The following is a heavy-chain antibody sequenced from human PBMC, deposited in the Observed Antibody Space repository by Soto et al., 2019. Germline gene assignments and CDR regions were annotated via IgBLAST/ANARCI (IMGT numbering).Heavy chain of an antibody. J-gene: IGHJ6*02. CDR2: ICYSGST. CDR3: ARDSINYGSGTSGMDV. D-gene: IGHD3-10*01. Sequence: SETLSLTCTVSGGSISSYYWSWIRQPPGKGLEWIGYICYSGSTNYNPSLKSRVTISVDTSKNQFSLKLSSVTAADTAVYYCARDSINYGSGTSGMDVWGQGTTVTVSS. V-gene: IGHV4-59*01. CDR1: GGSISSYY.